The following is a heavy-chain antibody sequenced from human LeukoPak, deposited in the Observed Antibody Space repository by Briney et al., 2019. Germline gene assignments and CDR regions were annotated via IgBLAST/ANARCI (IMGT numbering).Heavy chain of an antibody. V-gene: IGHV4-4*07. Sequence: PSETLSLTCTVSGGSISSYYWSWIRQPAGKGLEWIGRIYTSGSTNSNPSLKTRVTMSVDTSKSQFSLKLSSVTAADTAVYYCARGCSTTSCYMRADNAFDIWGQGTMVTVSS. CDR1: GGSISSYY. CDR3: ARGCSTTSCYMRADNAFDI. J-gene: IGHJ3*02. D-gene: IGHD2-2*01. CDR2: IYTSGST.